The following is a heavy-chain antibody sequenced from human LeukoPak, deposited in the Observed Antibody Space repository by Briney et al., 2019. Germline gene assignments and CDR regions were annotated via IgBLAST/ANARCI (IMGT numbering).Heavy chain of an antibody. V-gene: IGHV3-30*04. CDR3: ARVQYLLVVVAAPFDY. J-gene: IGHJ4*02. D-gene: IGHD2-15*01. Sequence: HPGGSLRLSCAASGFTFSSYAMHWVRQAPGKGLEWVAVISYDGSNKYYADSVKGRFTISRDNSKNTLYLQMNSLRAEDTAVYYCARVQYLLVVVAAPFDYWGQGTLVTVSS. CDR2: ISYDGSNK. CDR1: GFTFSSYA.